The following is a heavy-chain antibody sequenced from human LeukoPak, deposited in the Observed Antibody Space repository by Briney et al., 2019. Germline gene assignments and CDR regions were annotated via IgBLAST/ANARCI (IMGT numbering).Heavy chain of an antibody. CDR1: GFTFSNAW. V-gene: IGHV3-23*01. Sequence: GGSLRLSCAASGFTFSNAWMSWVRQAPGKGLEWVSAISGSGGSTYYADSVKGRFTISRDNSKNTLYLQMNSLRAEDTAVYYCAKEESYDSSGGYFDYWGQGTLVTVSS. CDR3: AKEESYDSSGGYFDY. D-gene: IGHD3-22*01. J-gene: IGHJ4*02. CDR2: ISGSGGST.